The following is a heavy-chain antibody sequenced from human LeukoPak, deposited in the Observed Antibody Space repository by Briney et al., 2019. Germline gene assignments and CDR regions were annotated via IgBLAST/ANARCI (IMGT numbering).Heavy chain of an antibody. J-gene: IGHJ5*02. CDR3: ARHGRDILTGYGNNWFDP. V-gene: IGHV4-59*08. CDR2: IYYSGST. CDR1: GGSISSYY. D-gene: IGHD3-9*01. Sequence: SETLSLTCTVSGGSISSYYWSWIRQPPGKGLEWIGYIYYSGSTNYNPALKSRVTISVDTSKNQFSLKLSSVTAADTAVYYCARHGRDILTGYGNNWFDPWGQGTLVTVSS.